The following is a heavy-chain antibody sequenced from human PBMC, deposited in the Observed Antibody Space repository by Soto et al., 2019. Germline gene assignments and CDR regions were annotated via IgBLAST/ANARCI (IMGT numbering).Heavy chain of an antibody. V-gene: IGHV2-26*01. CDR2: IFSNDEK. Sequence: QVTLKQSGPVLVKPTETLTLTCTVSGFSLSNARMGVSWIRQPPGKALEWLAHIFSNDEKSYSTSLKSRLTISKDTSKSQVVLSMTNMDPVDTATYYCARIRQPNYYDSSDYYYEMDYWGQGTLVAVSS. CDR3: ARIRQPNYYDSSDYYYEMDY. CDR1: GFSLSNARMG. D-gene: IGHD3-22*01. J-gene: IGHJ4*02.